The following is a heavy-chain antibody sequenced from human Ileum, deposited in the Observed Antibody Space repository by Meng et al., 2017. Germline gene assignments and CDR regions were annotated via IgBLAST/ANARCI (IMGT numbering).Heavy chain of an antibody. V-gene: IGHV3-9*01. CDR1: GFTFADYG. J-gene: IGHJ4*02. D-gene: IGHD6-13*01. Sequence: GGSLRLSCAASGFTFADYGMHWVRQAPGKGLEWVAGVSWNSRSTGSADSVKGRFTISRDNAKKSLYLEMNSLRAEDTALYYCAKDTGSSWYGKFEYLGQGTLVTVSS. CDR2: VSWNSRST. CDR3: AKDTGSSWYGKFEY.